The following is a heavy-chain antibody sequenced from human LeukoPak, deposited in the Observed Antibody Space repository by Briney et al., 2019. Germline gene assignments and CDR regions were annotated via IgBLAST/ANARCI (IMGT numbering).Heavy chain of an antibody. CDR3: AREGSSSSVDY. J-gene: IGHJ4*02. D-gene: IGHD6-13*01. Sequence: GGSLRLSCAASGFTFSSYSMTWVRQAPGKGLEWVSSISSSSSYIYYADSVKGRFTISRDNAKNSLYLQMNSLRAEDTAVYYCAREGSSSSVDYWGQGTLVTVSS. CDR1: GFTFSSYS. V-gene: IGHV3-21*01. CDR2: ISSSSSYI.